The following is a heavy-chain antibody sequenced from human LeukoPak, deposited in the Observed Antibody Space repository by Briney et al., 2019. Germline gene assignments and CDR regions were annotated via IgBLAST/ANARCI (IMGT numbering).Heavy chain of an antibody. CDR2: IYYSGST. D-gene: IGHD2-2*01. Sequence: KSSETLSLTCTVSGGSISSYYWSWIRQPPGKGLEWIGYIYYSGSTNYNPSLKSRVTISVDTSKNQFSLKLSSVTAADTAVYYCARREYCSSTSCPEGGFDYWGQGTLVTVSS. CDR1: GGSISSYY. J-gene: IGHJ4*02. CDR3: ARREYCSSTSCPEGGFDY. V-gene: IGHV4-59*12.